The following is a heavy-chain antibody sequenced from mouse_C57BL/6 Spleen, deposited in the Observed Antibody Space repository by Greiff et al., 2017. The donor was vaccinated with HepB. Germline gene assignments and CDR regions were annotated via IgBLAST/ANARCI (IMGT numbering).Heavy chain of an antibody. V-gene: IGHV5-9*01. CDR3: ARRGTTVVDWFAY. CDR1: GFTFSSYT. Sequence: EVMLVESGGGLVKPGGSLKLSCAASGFTFSSYTMSWVRQTPEKRLEWVATISGGGGNTDYPDSVKGRFTISRDNAKNTLYLQMSSLRSEDTALYYCARRGTTVVDWFAYWGQGTLVTVSA. CDR2: ISGGGGNT. J-gene: IGHJ3*01. D-gene: IGHD1-1*01.